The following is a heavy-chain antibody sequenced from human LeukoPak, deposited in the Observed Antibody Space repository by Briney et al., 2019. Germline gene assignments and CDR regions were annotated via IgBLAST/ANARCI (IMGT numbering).Heavy chain of an antibody. D-gene: IGHD3-22*01. Sequence: SETLSLTCTVSGGSISNGDHYWSWIRQHPGKGLEWIGHIYYSGSTYCNPSLKSRGIISVETSKNQFSLKLSSVTAADTAVYYCARDQGHYDSSGYYHAGNFDYWGQGTLVTVSS. J-gene: IGHJ4*02. V-gene: IGHV4-31*03. CDR3: ARDQGHYDSSGYYHAGNFDY. CDR1: GGSISNGDHY. CDR2: IYYSGST.